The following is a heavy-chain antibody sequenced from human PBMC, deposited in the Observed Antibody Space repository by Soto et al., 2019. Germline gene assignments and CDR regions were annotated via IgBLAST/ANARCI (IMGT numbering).Heavy chain of an antibody. CDR3: ATLNSFGSDY. J-gene: IGHJ4*02. D-gene: IGHD5-18*01. CDR1: GFTFSNFW. Sequence: LRLSCAASGFTFSNFWMHWVRQAPGKGLVWVSRIYSDGSGPMYAHSVKGRFTISRDNAKSTLYLQMNSLRAEDTAVYYCATLNSFGSDYWGRGTLVTVSS. CDR2: IYSDGSGP. V-gene: IGHV3-74*03.